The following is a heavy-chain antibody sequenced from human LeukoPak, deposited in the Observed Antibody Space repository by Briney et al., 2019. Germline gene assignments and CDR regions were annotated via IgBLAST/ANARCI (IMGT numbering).Heavy chain of an antibody. D-gene: IGHD3-9*01. CDR2: IIPIFGTA. Sequence: VASVKVSCKASGGTFSSYAISWVRQAPGQGLEWMGGIIPIFGTANYAQKFQGRVTITADESTSTAYMELRSLRSDDTAVYYCARDWVFGYDILTGQPTSGYYYMDVWGKGTTVTVSS. J-gene: IGHJ6*03. CDR1: GGTFSSYA. CDR3: ARDWVFGYDILTGQPTSGYYYMDV. V-gene: IGHV1-69*13.